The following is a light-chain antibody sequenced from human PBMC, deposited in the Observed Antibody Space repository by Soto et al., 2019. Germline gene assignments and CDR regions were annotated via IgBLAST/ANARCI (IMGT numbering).Light chain of an antibody. Sequence: DIQMTQSHSTLSAAVGDRVTITCRASQSISSWLAWYQQKPGKAPKLLIYDASSLESGVPSRFSGSGSGKEVTLTISILQPDDVANYYCQQYNSYSGTFGQGTKVEIK. V-gene: IGKV1-5*01. J-gene: IGKJ1*01. CDR3: QQYNSYSGT. CDR1: QSISSW. CDR2: DAS.